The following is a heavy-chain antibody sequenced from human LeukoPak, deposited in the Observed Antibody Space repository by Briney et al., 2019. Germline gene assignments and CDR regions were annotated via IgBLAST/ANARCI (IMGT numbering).Heavy chain of an antibody. CDR3: ARMALGY. V-gene: IGHV4-39*01. CDR1: GGSISSSSYY. CDR2: IYYSGST. Sequence: PSETLSLTCTVSGGSISSSSYYWGWIRQPPGKGLEWIGSIYYSGSTYYNPCLKSQVTISVDTSKNQFSLKLSSVTAADTAVYYCARMALGYWGQGTLVTVSS. D-gene: IGHD3-16*01. J-gene: IGHJ4*02.